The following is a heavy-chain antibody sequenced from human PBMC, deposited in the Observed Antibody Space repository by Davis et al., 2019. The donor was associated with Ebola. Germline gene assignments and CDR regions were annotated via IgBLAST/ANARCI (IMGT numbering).Heavy chain of an antibody. CDR1: GFTFSSYG. J-gene: IGHJ4*02. CDR3: AKGLDYGV. CDR2: ISGSGGST. Sequence: GESLKISCAASGFTFSSYGMHWVRQAPGKGLEWVSAISGSGGSTYYADSVKGRFTISRDNSKNTLYLQMNSLRAEDTAVYYCAKGLDYGVWGQGTLVTVSS. V-gene: IGHV3-23*01. D-gene: IGHD4/OR15-4a*01.